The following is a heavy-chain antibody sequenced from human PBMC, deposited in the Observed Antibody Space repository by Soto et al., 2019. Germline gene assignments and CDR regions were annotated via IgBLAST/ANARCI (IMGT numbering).Heavy chain of an antibody. Sequence: PSETLSLTCAVSGGSLSSGGYSWSWIRQPPGKGLEWIGYIYHSGSTYYNPSLKSRVTISVDRSKNQFSLKLSSVTAADTAVYYCARASTTVTTLDYWGQGTLVTVPQ. CDR1: GGSLSSGGYS. CDR3: ARASTTVTTLDY. J-gene: IGHJ4*02. CDR2: IYHSGST. V-gene: IGHV4-30-2*01. D-gene: IGHD4-17*01.